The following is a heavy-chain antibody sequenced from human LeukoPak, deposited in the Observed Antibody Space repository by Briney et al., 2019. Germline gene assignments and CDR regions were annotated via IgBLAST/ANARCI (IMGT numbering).Heavy chain of an antibody. CDR2: INPSGGST. CDR3: ASEDSSGWDAFDI. J-gene: IGHJ3*02. Sequence: GASVKVSCKASGYTFTSYYMHWVRQAPGQGLEWMRIINPSGGSTSYAQKFQGRVTMTRDTSTSTVYMELSSLRSEDTAVYYCASEDSSGWDAFDIWGQGTMVTVSS. D-gene: IGHD6-19*01. V-gene: IGHV1-46*01. CDR1: GYTFTSYY.